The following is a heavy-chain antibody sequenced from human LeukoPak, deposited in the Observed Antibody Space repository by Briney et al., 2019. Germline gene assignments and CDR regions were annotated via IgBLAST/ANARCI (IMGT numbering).Heavy chain of an antibody. CDR3: SRAVAHLDY. D-gene: IGHD4-23*01. V-gene: IGHV3-49*04. J-gene: IGHJ4*02. CDR2: IRSESYGGTT. Sequence: PGRSLRLSCTASGFMFGGYAVSWVRQAPGKVLEWVGFIRSESYGGTTEYAASVKGRFTISRDDSKSIAYLQMNSLKTEDTAVYYCSRAVAHLDYWGQGTLATASS. CDR1: GFMFGGYA.